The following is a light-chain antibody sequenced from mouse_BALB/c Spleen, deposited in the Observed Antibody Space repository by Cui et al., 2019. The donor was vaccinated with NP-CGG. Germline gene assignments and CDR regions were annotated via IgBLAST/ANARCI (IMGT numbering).Light chain of an antibody. CDR1: TGAVTTSNY. CDR3: TLWYSNHWV. CDR2: GTN. J-gene: IGLJ1*01. V-gene: IGLV1*01. Sequence: QAVVPPQSALPTSPVQTFSLTFRSSTGAVTTSNYANWVQEKPDHLFTGLIGGTNNRAPGVPARFSGSLIGDKAALTITGAQTEDEAIYFCTLWYSNHWVFGGGTKLTVL.